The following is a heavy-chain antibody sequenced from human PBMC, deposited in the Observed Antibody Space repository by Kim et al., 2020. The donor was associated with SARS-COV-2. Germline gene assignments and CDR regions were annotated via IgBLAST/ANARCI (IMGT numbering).Heavy chain of an antibody. D-gene: IGHD3-16*01. V-gene: IGHV3-30*02. J-gene: IGHJ3*02. CDR3: AKGEKSRGGAFDI. Sequence: YADSVEGRCTSSRDNSKNTLYLQKNSLRAEDTAVYYCAKGEKSRGGAFDIWGQGTMVTVSS.